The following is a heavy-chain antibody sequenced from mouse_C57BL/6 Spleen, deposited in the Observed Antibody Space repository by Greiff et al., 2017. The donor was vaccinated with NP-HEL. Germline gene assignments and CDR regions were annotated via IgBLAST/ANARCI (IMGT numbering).Heavy chain of an antibody. J-gene: IGHJ1*03. CDR3: AGSEYYGSSYGDFDV. V-gene: IGHV1-64*01. CDR2: IHPTSGST. Sequence: QVQLQQPGAELVKPGSSVKLSCKASGYTFTSYWMHWVKQRPGQGLEWIGMIHPTSGSTNYNEKFKSKATLTVDKSSSTAYMQLSSLTSEDSAVYYCAGSEYYGSSYGDFDVWGKGTTVTVSS. CDR1: GYTFTSYW. D-gene: IGHD1-1*01.